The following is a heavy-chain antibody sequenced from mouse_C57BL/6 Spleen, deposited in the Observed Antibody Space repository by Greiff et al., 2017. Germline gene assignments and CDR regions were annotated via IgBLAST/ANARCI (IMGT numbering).Heavy chain of an antibody. J-gene: IGHJ1*03. V-gene: IGHV1-69*01. CDR1: GYTFTSYW. CDR2: IDPSDSYT. CDR3: ARPGLSNYGSYWYFDV. D-gene: IGHD2-5*01. Sequence: QVQLQQPGAELVMPGASVKLSCKASGYTFTSYWMHWVKQRPGQGLEWIGEIDPSDSYTNYNQKFKGKSTLTVDKSSSTAYMQLSSLTSEDSAVYYCARPGLSNYGSYWYFDVWGTGTTVTVSS.